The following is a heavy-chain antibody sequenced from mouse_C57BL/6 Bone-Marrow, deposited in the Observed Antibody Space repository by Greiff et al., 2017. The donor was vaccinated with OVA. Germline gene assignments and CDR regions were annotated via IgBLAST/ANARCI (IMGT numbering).Heavy chain of an antibody. J-gene: IGHJ3*01. V-gene: IGHV5-4*01. Sequence: EVQGVESGEGLVKPGGSLKLSCAASGFTFSSYAMSWVRQTPEKRLEWVATISDGGSYTYYPDNVKGRFTISRDNAKNNLYLQMSHLKSEDTAMYYCARDGTVVAYPFAYWGQGTLVTVSA. CDR3: ARDGTVVAYPFAY. D-gene: IGHD1-1*01. CDR2: ISDGGSYT. CDR1: GFTFSSYA.